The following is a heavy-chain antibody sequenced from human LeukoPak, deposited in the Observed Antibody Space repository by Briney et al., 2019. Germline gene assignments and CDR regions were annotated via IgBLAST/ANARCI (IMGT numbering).Heavy chain of an antibody. CDR3: ARHGIAAAGTVNWFDP. J-gene: IGHJ5*02. Sequence: PSETLSLACTVSGGSISSGGYYWSWIRQHPGKGLEWLGYIYYSGSTYYNPSLKSRVTISVDTSKNQFSLKLSSVTAADTAVYYCARHGIAAAGTVNWFDPWGQGTLVTVSS. D-gene: IGHD6-13*01. CDR1: GGSISSGGYY. CDR2: IYYSGST. V-gene: IGHV4-31*03.